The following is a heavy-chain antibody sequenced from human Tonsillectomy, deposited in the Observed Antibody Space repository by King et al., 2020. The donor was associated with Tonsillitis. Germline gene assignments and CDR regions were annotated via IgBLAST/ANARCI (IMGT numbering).Heavy chain of an antibody. CDR2: IYTSGST. V-gene: IGHV4-4*07. Sequence: LQLQESGPGLVKPSETLSLTCTVSGGSISISYWSWIRQPAGKGLEWIGRIYTSGSTNYNPSLKSRVTMSVDTSKNQFSLKLSSVTAADTAVYFCARGATFRSGWYVDYWGQGTLVTVSS. J-gene: IGHJ4*02. CDR1: GGSISISY. CDR3: ARGATFRSGWYVDY. D-gene: IGHD6-19*01.